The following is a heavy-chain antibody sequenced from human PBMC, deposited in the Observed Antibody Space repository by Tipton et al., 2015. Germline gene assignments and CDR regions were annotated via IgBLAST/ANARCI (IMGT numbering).Heavy chain of an antibody. CDR1: GFTVSSNY. V-gene: IGHV3-53*01. J-gene: IGHJ4*02. Sequence: SLRLSCAASGFTVSSNYMSWVRQAPGKGLEWVSVIYTFGNTYYADSVKGRFSISRDNFKNTLYLQMSSLRPEDTAVYYCAKQYLDAGWGQGTLVTVSS. D-gene: IGHD4-11*01. CDR2: IYTFGNT. CDR3: AKQYLDAG.